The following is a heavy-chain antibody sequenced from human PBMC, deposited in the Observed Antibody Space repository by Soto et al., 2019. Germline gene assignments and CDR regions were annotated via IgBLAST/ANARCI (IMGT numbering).Heavy chain of an antibody. V-gene: IGHV1-8*01. CDR2: VNPNSGDT. D-gene: IGHD2-21*02. CDR3: ARVSFLAPVTGAEIFDF. Sequence: QVQLVQSGAEVKKPGASVKVSCKASGYSFTSYDMNWVRQAPGQGLEWMGWVNPNSGDTDYAQKFQDRVTMTTDTSIRTADMELSSLRSEDTAVYYCARVSFLAPVTGAEIFDFWGQGTMVTVSS. J-gene: IGHJ3*01. CDR1: GYSFTSYD.